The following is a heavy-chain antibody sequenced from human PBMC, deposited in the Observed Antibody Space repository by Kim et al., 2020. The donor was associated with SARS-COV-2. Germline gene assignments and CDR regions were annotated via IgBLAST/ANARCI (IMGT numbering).Heavy chain of an antibody. J-gene: IGHJ5*02. CDR2: IYYSGST. CDR1: GGSISSSSYY. D-gene: IGHD3-3*01. V-gene: IGHV4-39*01. Sequence: SETLSLTCTVSGGSISSSSYYWGWIRQPPGKGLEWIGSIYYSGSTYYNPSLKSRVTISVDTSKNQFSLKLSSVTAADTAVYYCARHRLRFLASYTNWFDPWGQGTMVTVSS. CDR3: ARHRLRFLASYTNWFDP.